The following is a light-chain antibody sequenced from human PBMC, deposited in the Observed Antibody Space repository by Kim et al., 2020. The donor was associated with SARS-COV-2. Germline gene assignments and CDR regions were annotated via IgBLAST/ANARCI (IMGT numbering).Light chain of an antibody. CDR2: DAS. Sequence: VSPGERAPLTCRTSQTGRGYLAWYQQKPGQAPRPLMCDASKRATGIPARFSGSGAGTEFTLTISSLEPEEFAIYYCKQRDNWPITFGQGTRMEIK. CDR1: QTGRGY. CDR3: KQRDNWPIT. V-gene: IGKV3-11*01. J-gene: IGKJ5*01.